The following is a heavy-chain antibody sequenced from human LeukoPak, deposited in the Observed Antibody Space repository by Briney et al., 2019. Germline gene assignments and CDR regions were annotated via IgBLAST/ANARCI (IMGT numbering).Heavy chain of an antibody. Sequence: GGSLRLSCAVSGFTFNSYGVHWVRQAPGKGREWVTFIRRDGNNKNYANSVKGRSTISRDDSKNTLYLQMNSLRPEDTAVYYCAKVVSGYCATTSCPPDFWGKGTLVTVSS. CDR2: IRRDGNNK. J-gene: IGHJ4*02. CDR3: AKVVSGYCATTSCPPDF. V-gene: IGHV3-30*02. CDR1: GFTFNSYG. D-gene: IGHD2-2*01.